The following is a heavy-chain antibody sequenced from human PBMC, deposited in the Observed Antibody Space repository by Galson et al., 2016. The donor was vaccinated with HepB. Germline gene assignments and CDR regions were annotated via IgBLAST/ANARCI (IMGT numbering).Heavy chain of an antibody. V-gene: IGHV3-74*01. Sequence: SLRLSCAASGFNFRNYWMHWVRQAPGQGLVWVSSINTHGTSTSYADSVKGRFTLSRDNAENTLILLMDRLRAEATAVYYCAREAGWRGGDYYYALDVWGRGTTVTVSS. CDR3: AREAGWRGGDYYYALDV. CDR2: INTHGTST. J-gene: IGHJ6*04. CDR1: GFNFRNYW. D-gene: IGHD2-15*01.